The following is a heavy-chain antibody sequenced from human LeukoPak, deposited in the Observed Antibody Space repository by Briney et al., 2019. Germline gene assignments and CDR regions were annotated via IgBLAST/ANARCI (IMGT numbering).Heavy chain of an antibody. D-gene: IGHD2-8*02. Sequence: GGSLRLSCAASGFTFSNHAMTWVRQAPGKGLEWVAAISASGDDTFYADSVKGRFTISRDDSKNILYLQMNSLRAEDTAMYFCAKDVWWSVSWGQGTPVTVSS. CDR2: ISASGDDT. J-gene: IGHJ5*02. CDR3: AKDVWWSVS. V-gene: IGHV3-23*01. CDR1: GFTFSNHA.